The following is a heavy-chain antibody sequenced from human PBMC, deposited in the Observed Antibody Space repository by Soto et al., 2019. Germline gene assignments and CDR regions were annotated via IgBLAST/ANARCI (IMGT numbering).Heavy chain of an antibody. V-gene: IGHV1-69*13. CDR2: IIPIFGTA. CDR1: GGTFSSYT. J-gene: IGHJ5*02. CDR3: ASAKGGYCSSTSCYGGYNWFDP. Sequence: SVKVSCKASGGTFSSYTISWVRQAPGQGLEWMGGIIPIFGTANYAQKFQGRVTITADESTSTAYMELSSLRSEDTAVYYCASAKGGYCSSTSCYGGYNWFDPWGQGTLVTVSS. D-gene: IGHD2-2*01.